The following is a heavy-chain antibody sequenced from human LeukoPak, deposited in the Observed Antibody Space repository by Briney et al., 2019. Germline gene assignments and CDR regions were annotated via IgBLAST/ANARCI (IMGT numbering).Heavy chain of an antibody. CDR2: ISGSGDLT. J-gene: IGHJ4*02. D-gene: IGHD1-26*01. CDR3: ASGYSGSYFLFDY. V-gene: IGHV3-23*01. Sequence: GGSLRLSCAASGFTFNTYAMSWVRQAPGKGLEWVSVISGSGDLTFYADSVRGRVTISRDNSRSTLYLQMNSLRAEDTAVYYCASGYSGSYFLFDYWGQGALVTVSS. CDR1: GFTFNTYA.